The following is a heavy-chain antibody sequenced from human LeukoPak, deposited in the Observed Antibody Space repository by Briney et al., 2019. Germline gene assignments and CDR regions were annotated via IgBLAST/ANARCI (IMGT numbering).Heavy chain of an antibody. D-gene: IGHD3-22*01. CDR3: ATDTWGYYDSSNYYRQADY. J-gene: IGHJ4*02. Sequence: GASVKVSCKASGYTFTCYYMHRVRQAPGQGLEWMGRINPNSGGTNYAQKFQGRVTMTRDTSINTAYMDLSRLGSDDTAVYYCATDTWGYYDSSNYYRQADYWGQGTLVTVSS. CDR1: GYTFTCYY. V-gene: IGHV1-2*06. CDR2: INPNSGGT.